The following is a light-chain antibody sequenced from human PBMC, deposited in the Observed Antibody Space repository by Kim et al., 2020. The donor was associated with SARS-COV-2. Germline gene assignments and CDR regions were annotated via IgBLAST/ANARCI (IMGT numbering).Light chain of an antibody. V-gene: IGKV3-11*01. J-gene: IGKJ4*01. CDR1: QSVNSY. Sequence: PGAIATLSCRASQSVNSYLAWYQHKPXQPPSLLIYDASIRSIGIPAKFSGSGSETDFTLTISILEPDDVAVYYCQQRNTLPLLTFGGGTKL. CDR3: QQRNTLPLLT. CDR2: DAS.